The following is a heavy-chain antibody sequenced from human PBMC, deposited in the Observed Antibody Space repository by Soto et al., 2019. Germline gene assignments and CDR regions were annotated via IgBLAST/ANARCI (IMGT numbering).Heavy chain of an antibody. CDR3: ARDSRYCSSTSCYYYYYMDV. CDR1: GFTFSDYY. J-gene: IGHJ6*03. V-gene: IGHV3-11*01. CDR2: ISSSGSTI. D-gene: IGHD2-2*01. Sequence: GGSLRLSCAASGFTFSDYYMSWIRQAPGKGLEWVSYISSSGSTIYYADSVKGRFTISRDNAKNSLYLQMNSLRAEDTAVYYCARDSRYCSSTSCYYYYYMDVWGKGTTVTVSS.